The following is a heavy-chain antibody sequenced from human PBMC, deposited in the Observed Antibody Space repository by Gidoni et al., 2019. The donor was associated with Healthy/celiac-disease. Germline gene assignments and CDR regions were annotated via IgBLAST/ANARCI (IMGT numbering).Heavy chain of an antibody. Sequence: EVQLLESGGGLVQPGGSLRLSCAASGFTFSSYAMSWVRQAPGKGLEWVSAMSGSGGSTYYADSVKGRFTISRDNSKNTLYLQMNSLRAEDTAVYYCAKDPLPDCSGGSCYLGYWGQGTLVTVSS. V-gene: IGHV3-23*01. D-gene: IGHD2-15*01. CDR1: GFTFSSYA. CDR2: MSGSGGST. J-gene: IGHJ4*02. CDR3: AKDPLPDCSGGSCYLGY.